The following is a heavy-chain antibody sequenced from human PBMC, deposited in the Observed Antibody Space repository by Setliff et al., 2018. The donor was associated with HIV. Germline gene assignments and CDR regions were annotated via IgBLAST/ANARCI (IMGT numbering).Heavy chain of an antibody. D-gene: IGHD6-25*01. J-gene: IGHJ5*02. V-gene: IGHV4-59*11. CDR3: ARWYTTGRGWFDP. CDR1: GGSMGTHF. CDR2: VSFIVNT. Sequence: SETLSLTCNVSGGSMGTHFWSWIRQPPGRGLEWIGFVSFIVNTNYNPALKSRVTISIDTSKNQFSLRLTSVTAADTAVYYCARWYTTGRGWFDPWGQGTLVTVSS.